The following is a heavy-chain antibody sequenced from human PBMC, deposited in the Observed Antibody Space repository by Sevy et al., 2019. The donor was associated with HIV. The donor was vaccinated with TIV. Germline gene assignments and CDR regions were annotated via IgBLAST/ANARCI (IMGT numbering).Heavy chain of an antibody. J-gene: IGHJ6*02. Sequence: GGSLRLSCAASGFTFSSYSMNWVRQAPGKGLEWVSYISNISRTIYYADSVRGRFTISRDNAKNSLYLQMNSLRAEDTAVYYCAREKIANWDPLTRYYYFYGMDVWGPGTTVTVSS. CDR3: AREKIANWDPLTRYYYFYGMDV. V-gene: IGHV3-48*01. D-gene: IGHD7-27*01. CDR1: GFTFSSYS. CDR2: ISNISRTI.